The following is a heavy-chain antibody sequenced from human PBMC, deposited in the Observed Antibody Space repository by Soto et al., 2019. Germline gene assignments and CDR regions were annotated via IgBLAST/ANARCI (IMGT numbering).Heavy chain of an antibody. D-gene: IGHD6-19*01. CDR2: ISGGGGNT. CDR1: GFTFSSYA. V-gene: IGHV3-23*01. CDR3: AKDRGAGGRFSGIAVAGIPS. Sequence: EVQLLESGGGLVQPGGSLRLSCAASGFTFSSYAMSWVRQTPGKGLEWVSGISGGGGNTYYADSETGRFTISRDNSRNTLYLQMNSLRAADTAIYYCAKDRGAGGRFSGIAVAGIPSWGQGTLVTVSS. J-gene: IGHJ5*02.